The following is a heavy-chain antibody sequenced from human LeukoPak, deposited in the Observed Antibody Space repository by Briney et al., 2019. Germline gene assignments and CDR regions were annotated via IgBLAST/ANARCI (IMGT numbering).Heavy chain of an antibody. V-gene: IGHV3-30-3*01. D-gene: IGHD4/OR15-4a*01. Sequence: GGSLSLSCAASGFTFCSYAMHWVRQAPGKRLEWVAVISYDGSNKYYAGSVKGRFTISRDSSKNALYLQMNSLRAEDTAVYYGARDGLGTDMVPKPSDAFDIWGQGTMVSVSS. CDR2: ISYDGSNK. J-gene: IGHJ3*02. CDR3: ARDGLGTDMVPKPSDAFDI. CDR1: GFTFCSYA.